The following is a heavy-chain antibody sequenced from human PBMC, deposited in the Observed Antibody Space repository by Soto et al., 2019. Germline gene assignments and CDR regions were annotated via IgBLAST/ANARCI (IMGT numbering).Heavy chain of an antibody. J-gene: IGHJ6*02. CDR1: GFTFSSYG. V-gene: IGHV3-30*18. CDR3: AKDASGYCSSTSCYGRHYYYYYGMDV. D-gene: IGHD2-2*03. CDR2: ISYDGSNK. Sequence: GGSLRLSCAASGFTFSSYGMHWVRQAPGKGLEWVAVISYDGSNKYYADSVKGRFTISRDNSKNTLYLQMNSLRAEDTAVYYCAKDASGYCSSTSCYGRHYYYYYGMDVWGQGTTVTVSS.